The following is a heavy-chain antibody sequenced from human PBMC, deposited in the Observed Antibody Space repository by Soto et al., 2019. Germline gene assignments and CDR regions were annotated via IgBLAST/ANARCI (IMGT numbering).Heavy chain of an antibody. CDR3: VREYCGGYNCPGWNHADV. J-gene: IGHJ6*04. V-gene: IGHV3-13*01. Sequence: EVQLVESGGALVQPGGSLSLSCAASGFTFGNFDFHWVRQAAGKGLEWVSAIGVTGDTYYADSVKGRFIIYRENARNSLYLRMDSLRAGDTGLYYCVREYCGGYNCPGWNHADVWGRGTTVTVSA. CDR2: IGVTGDT. D-gene: IGHD2-21*01. CDR1: GFTFGNFD.